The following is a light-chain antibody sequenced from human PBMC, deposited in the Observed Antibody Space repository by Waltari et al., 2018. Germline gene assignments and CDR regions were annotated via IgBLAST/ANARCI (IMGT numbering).Light chain of an antibody. CDR1: QTIATY. CDR2: VAS. CDR3: QQSYDTVLT. Sequence: DIQMTQSPSSLSASVGDRVTITCRASQTIATYLNWYQQKPGKAPYLRIPVASDLQSGVPSRFSGGGSGTDFSLTISSLQPEDFATYYCQQSYDTVLTFGGGTRVEIK. J-gene: IGKJ4*01. V-gene: IGKV1-39*01.